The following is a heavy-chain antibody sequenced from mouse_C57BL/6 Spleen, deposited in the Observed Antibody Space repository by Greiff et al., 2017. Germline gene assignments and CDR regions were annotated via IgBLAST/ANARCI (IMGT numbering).Heavy chain of an antibody. CDR3: AKPLLTGTAMDY. J-gene: IGHJ4*01. D-gene: IGHD4-1*01. CDR2: ISSGSSTI. CDR1: GFTFSDYG. Sequence: EVQLQESGGGLVKPGGSLKLSCAASGFTFSDYGMHWVRQAPEKGLEWVAYISSGSSTIYYADTVKGRFTISRDNAKNTLFLQMTSLRSEDTAMYYCAKPLLTGTAMDYWGQGTSVTVSS. V-gene: IGHV5-17*01.